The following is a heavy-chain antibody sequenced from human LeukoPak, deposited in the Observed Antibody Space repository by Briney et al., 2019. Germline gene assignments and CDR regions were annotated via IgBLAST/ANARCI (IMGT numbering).Heavy chain of an antibody. CDR2: ISSSSSYI. Sequence: GGSLRLSCASSGFTFSSYSMNCVRQAPGKGLEWVSSISSSSSYIYYADSVKGRFTISRDNAKNSLYLQMNSLRAEDTAVYYCARAAYCGGDCYHYFDYWGQGTLVTVSS. D-gene: IGHD2-21*02. CDR3: ARAAYCGGDCYHYFDY. J-gene: IGHJ4*02. V-gene: IGHV3-21*01. CDR1: GFTFSSYS.